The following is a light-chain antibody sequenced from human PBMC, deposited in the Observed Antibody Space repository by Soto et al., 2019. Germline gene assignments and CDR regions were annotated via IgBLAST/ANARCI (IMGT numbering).Light chain of an antibody. CDR2: GAS. Sequence: EIVLTQSPGTRSLSPGERATLSCRASQSVSSSFLAWYQQKPGQAPRLLIYGASSRATGIPDRFSGSGSGTDFTLTISRLEPEDFAVYYCQQYGSSPPWTFGQWTKLEIK. J-gene: IGKJ1*01. CDR1: QSVSSSF. CDR3: QQYGSSPPWT. V-gene: IGKV3-20*01.